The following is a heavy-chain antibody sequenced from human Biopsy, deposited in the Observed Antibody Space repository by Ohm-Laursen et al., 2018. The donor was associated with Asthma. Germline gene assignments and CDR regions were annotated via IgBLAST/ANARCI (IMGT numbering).Heavy chain of an antibody. CDR1: GFTFISNG. CDR2: ISYDGSNK. Sequence: SLRLSCAASGFTFISNGMHWGRRAPGKGLEGVAVISYDGSNKYYADSVKGRFTISRDNSKNTLYLQMNSLRAEDTAVYYCAREGGDYLSGYYYYYGMDVWGQGTTVTVSS. V-gene: IGHV3-30*03. CDR3: AREGGDYLSGYYYYYGMDV. J-gene: IGHJ6*02. D-gene: IGHD4-17*01.